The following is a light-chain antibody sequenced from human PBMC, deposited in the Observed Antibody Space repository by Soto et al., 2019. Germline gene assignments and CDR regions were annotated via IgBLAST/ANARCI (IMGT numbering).Light chain of an antibody. CDR1: QSVSSH. V-gene: IGKV3-11*01. J-gene: IGKJ2*01. CDR2: EAF. CDR3: QHRSNRPPRYT. Sequence: EIVLTQSPATLSLSPGERATLSCRASQSVSSHLAWYQHKSGQAPRLLIYEAFNRSSGIPARFSASGSGTDFTLTISSLEPEHFAIYYCQHRSNRPPRYTFGQGTKLEIK.